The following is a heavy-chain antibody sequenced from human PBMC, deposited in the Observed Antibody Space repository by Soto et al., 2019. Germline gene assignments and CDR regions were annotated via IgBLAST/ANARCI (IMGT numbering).Heavy chain of an antibody. CDR2: IYDGGST. D-gene: IGHD4-17*01. Sequence: QLQLRESRPGLVKPSETLSLTCTVSGGSISGGVGGLYYWSWIRRPPGKGLEWIGYIYDGGSTYYNPSLKSRVTISVDTAKNQFSLRLSSVTAADTAVYYCAREVIPLTTDWYFDLRGRGTLVIVSS. V-gene: IGHV4-30-4*01. CDR3: AREVIPLTTDWYFDL. J-gene: IGHJ2*01. CDR1: GGSISGGVGGLYY.